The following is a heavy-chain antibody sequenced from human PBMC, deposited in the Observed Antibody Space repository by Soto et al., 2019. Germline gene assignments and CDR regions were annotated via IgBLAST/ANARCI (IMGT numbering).Heavy chain of an antibody. J-gene: IGHJ6*02. CDR1: GFTFDDYV. CDR3: AKDAITMVRGVISYYGMDV. V-gene: IGHV3-9*01. CDR2: ISWNSGSI. Sequence: EVQLVESGGGLVQPGRSLRLSCAASGFTFDDYVMHWVRQAPGKGLEWVSGISWNSGSIGYADSVKGRFTISRDNAKNYLYLQMNILRAEDTALYYCAKDAITMVRGVISYYGMDVWGQGTTVTVSS. D-gene: IGHD3-10*01.